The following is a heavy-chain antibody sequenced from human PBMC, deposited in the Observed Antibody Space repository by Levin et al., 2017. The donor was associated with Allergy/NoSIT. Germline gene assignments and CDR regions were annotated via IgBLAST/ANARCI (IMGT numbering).Heavy chain of an antibody. Sequence: GESLKISCAASGFTFSSYSMNWVRQAPGKGLEWVSSISSSSSYIYYADSVKGRFTISRDNAKNSLYLQMNSLRAEDTAVYYCARGGLRLGESSYAFDIWGQGTMVTVSS. CDR2: ISSSSSYI. V-gene: IGHV3-21*01. CDR3: ARGGLRLGESSYAFDI. CDR1: GFTFSSYS. D-gene: IGHD3-16*01. J-gene: IGHJ3*02.